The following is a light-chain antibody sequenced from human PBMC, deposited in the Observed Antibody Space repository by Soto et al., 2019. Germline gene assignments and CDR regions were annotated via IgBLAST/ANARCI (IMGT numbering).Light chain of an antibody. J-gene: IGLJ1*01. CDR3: SSYTPSSTA. CDR2: EVT. V-gene: IGLV2-14*01. CDR1: SSYGADYKD. Sequence: QSALTQPASVSGSPGQSITISCTATSSYGADYKDVAWYQQHPGNAPKLMIYEVTYRPSGVSNRLSGSKSGNTASLAIAWLQAEDETEYYCSSYTPSSTAFGTGTKLTVL.